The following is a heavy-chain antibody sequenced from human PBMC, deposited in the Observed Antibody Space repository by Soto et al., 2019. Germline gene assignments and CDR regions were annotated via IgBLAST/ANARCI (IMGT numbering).Heavy chain of an antibody. CDR3: ARYSMVRGVPFDY. CDR1: GYTFTCYY. CDR2: INPNSGGT. Sequence: XSVKVSFKASGYTFTCYYMHWVRQAPGQGLEWMGWINPNSGGTNYAQKFQGRVTMTRDTSISTAYMELSRLRSDDTAVYYCARYSMVRGVPFDYWGQGTLVTVSS. J-gene: IGHJ4*02. V-gene: IGHV1-2*02. D-gene: IGHD3-10*01.